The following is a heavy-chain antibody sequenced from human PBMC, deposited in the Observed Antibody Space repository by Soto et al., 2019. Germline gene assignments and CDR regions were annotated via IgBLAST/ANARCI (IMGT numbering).Heavy chain of an antibody. V-gene: IGHV3-23*01. Sequence: PGGSLRLSCAASGFTFSSYAMSWVRQAPGKGLEWVSAISGSGGSTYYADSVKGRFTISRDNSKNTLYLQMNSLRAEDTAVYYCAKSLRRDDYVWGSYRNVNWFDPWGQGTLVTVSS. D-gene: IGHD3-16*02. CDR2: ISGSGGST. J-gene: IGHJ5*02. CDR3: AKSLRRDDYVWGSYRNVNWFDP. CDR1: GFTFSSYA.